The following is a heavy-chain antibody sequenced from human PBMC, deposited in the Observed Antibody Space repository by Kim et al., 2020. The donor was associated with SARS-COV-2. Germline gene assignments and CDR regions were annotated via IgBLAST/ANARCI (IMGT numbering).Heavy chain of an antibody. CDR1: GGSISSGSYY. Sequence: SETLSLTCTVSGGSISSGSYYWSWIRQPAGKGLEWIGRIYTSGSTNYNPSLKSRVTISVDTSKNQFSLKLSSVTAADTAVYYCASGSYSSSWFDYWGQGTLVTVSS. CDR3: ASGSYSSSWFDY. V-gene: IGHV4-61*02. D-gene: IGHD6-13*01. J-gene: IGHJ4*02. CDR2: IYTSGST.